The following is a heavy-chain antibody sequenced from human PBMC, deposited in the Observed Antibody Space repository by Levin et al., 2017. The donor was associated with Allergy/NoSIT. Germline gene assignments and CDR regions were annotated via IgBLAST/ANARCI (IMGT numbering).Heavy chain of an antibody. V-gene: IGHV3-30-3*01. J-gene: IGHJ6*03. Sequence: GGSLRLSCAASGFTFSSYAMHWVRQAPGKGLEWVAVISYDGSNKYYADSVKGRFTISRDNSKNTLYLQMNSLRAEDTAVYYCARDQSSQIVVVPAAMRLNYYYYMDGWGKGTTVTVSS. D-gene: IGHD2-2*01. CDR1: GFTFSSYA. CDR2: ISYDGSNK. CDR3: ARDQSSQIVVVPAAMRLNYYYYMDG.